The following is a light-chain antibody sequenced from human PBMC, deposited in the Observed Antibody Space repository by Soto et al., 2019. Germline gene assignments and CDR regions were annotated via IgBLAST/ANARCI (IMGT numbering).Light chain of an antibody. CDR2: KAS. CDR3: QRYSSYPWT. V-gene: IGKV1-5*03. J-gene: IGKJ1*01. Sequence: DIQMTQSPSTLSASVGDRVTITCRASQTISSWLACYQQTPGKAPNLLIYKASTIESGVPSRFSGSGYGTEFTLPISSLQPDDFATYYCQRYSSYPWTFGQGTKVEI. CDR1: QTISSW.